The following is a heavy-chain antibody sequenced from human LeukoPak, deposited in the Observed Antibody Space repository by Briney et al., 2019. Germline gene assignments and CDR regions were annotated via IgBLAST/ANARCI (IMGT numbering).Heavy chain of an antibody. CDR1: GGSFSGYY. D-gene: IGHD2-2*01. J-gene: IGHJ4*02. CDR2: INHSEKT. V-gene: IGHV4-34*01. CDR3: ARHGPPKRVVVVPPPDY. Sequence: PSETLSLTCAVYGGSFSGYYWGWIRQPPGKGLEWIGSINHSEKTFYNPSLKSRVTISVDTSNNQFSLKLRSVTAADTAVYYCARHGPPKRVVVVPPPDYWGQGTRVTVSP.